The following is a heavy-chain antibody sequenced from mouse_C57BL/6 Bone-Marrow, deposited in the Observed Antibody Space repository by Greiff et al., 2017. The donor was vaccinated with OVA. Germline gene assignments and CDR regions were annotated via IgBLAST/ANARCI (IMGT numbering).Heavy chain of an antibody. D-gene: IGHD1-1*01. CDR2: INPNNGGT. Sequence: VQLQQSGPELVKPGASVKISCKASGYTFTDYYMNWVKQSHGKSLEWIGDINPNNGGTSYNQKFKGKATVTVDKSSSTAYMELRSLTSEDSAVYYCAREFITTVVATDYWGQGTLVTVSA. CDR3: AREFITTVVATDY. J-gene: IGHJ3*01. CDR1: GYTFTDYY. V-gene: IGHV1-26*01.